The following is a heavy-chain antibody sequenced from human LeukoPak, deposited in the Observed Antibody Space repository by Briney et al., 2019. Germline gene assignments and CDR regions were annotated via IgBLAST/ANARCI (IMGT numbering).Heavy chain of an antibody. Sequence: GGSLRLSCAASGFTVSTYYVSWVPQAPGKGPEWASVIYSGGNTYYADFVKARFTISRDNSKNTVYLQMNSLRAEDTAVYYCASCLTDDDCEYWGQGTLVTVSS. CDR3: ASCLTDDDCEY. D-gene: IGHD3-16*01. CDR1: GFTVSTYY. J-gene: IGHJ4*02. V-gene: IGHV3-66*01. CDR2: IYSGGNT.